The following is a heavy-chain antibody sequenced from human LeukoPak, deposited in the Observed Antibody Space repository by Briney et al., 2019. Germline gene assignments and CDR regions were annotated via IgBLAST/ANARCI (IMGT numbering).Heavy chain of an antibody. CDR1: GFTFSSYG. V-gene: IGHV3-30*03. Sequence: PGGSLRLSCAASGFTFSSYGMHWVRQAPGKGLEWVAVISYDGSNKYYADSVKGRFTISRDNSKSTLYLQMNSLRAEDTAVYYCAVRRYWGQGTLVTVSS. CDR3: AVRRY. J-gene: IGHJ4*02. CDR2: ISYDGSNK.